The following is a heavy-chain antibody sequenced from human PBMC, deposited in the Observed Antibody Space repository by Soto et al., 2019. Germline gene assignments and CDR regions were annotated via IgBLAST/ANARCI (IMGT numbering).Heavy chain of an antibody. V-gene: IGHV1-69*06. CDR2: IIPIFGTA. CDR3: ARNGRGAGYNWNDLGY. D-gene: IGHD1-20*01. J-gene: IGHJ4*02. Sequence: GASVKVSCKASGGTFSSYAISWVRQAPGQGLEWMGGIIPIFGTANYAQKFQGRVTITADKSTSTAYMELSSLRSEDTAVYYCARNGRGAGYNWNDLGYWGQGTLVTVSS. CDR1: GGTFSSYA.